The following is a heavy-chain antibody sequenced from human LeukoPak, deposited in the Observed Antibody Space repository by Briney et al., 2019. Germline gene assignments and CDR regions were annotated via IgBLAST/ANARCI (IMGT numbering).Heavy chain of an antibody. V-gene: IGHV4-61*02. CDR2: IFTSGST. CDR1: GASTSSGSYY. CDR3: ARENSSSSFDY. Sequence: PSETLSLTCTVSGASTSSGSYYWSWIRQPAGKGLEWIGRIFTSGSTNYNSSLKSRVTISVDTSKNQFPLELTSVTAADTAVYYCARENSSSSFDYWGQGTLVTVSS. D-gene: IGHD6-6*01. J-gene: IGHJ4*02.